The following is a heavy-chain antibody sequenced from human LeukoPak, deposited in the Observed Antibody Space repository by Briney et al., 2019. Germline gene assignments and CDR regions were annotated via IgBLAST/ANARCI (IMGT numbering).Heavy chain of an antibody. V-gene: IGHV4-30-2*01. CDR3: ASITMVRVTLDY. CDR1: GGSISSGGYY. CDR2: IYHSGST. Sequence: SQTLSLTCTVSGGSISSGGYYWSWIRQPPGKGLEWIGYIYHSGSTYYNPSLKSRVTISVDRSKNQFSLKLSSVTAADTAVYYCASITMVRVTLDYWGQGTLVTVSS. D-gene: IGHD3-10*01. J-gene: IGHJ4*02.